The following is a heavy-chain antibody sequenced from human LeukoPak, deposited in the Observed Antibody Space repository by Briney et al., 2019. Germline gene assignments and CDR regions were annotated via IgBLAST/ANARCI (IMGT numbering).Heavy chain of an antibody. V-gene: IGHV1-69*13. CDR3: ARGDIVVVSAAAQGAFDI. CDR2: IFPIFGTA. CDR1: GGTFSSYA. J-gene: IGHJ3*02. Sequence: SVKVSCKASGGTFSSYAISWVRQAPGQGLEWMGGIFPIFGTANYAQKFQGRVTITADESTSTAYMELSSLRSEDTAVYYCARGDIVVVSAAAQGAFDIWGQGTRVTVSS. D-gene: IGHD2-2*01.